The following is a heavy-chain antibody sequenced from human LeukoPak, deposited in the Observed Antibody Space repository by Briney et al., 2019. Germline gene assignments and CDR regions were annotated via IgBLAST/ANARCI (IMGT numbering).Heavy chain of an antibody. V-gene: IGHV3-23*01. CDR1: AFTFRSHG. CDR2: IYENGGTT. Sequence: PGGSLRLSSVDSAFTFRSHGMSWVHQAPEKGLEFVSGIYENGGTTYYADSVKGRFTISRDNSKNTLYLQMESLRAEDTAVYYCARGGDMVGTTKVPFDYWGQGTLVTVSS. CDR3: ARGGDMVGTTKVPFDY. D-gene: IGHD1-26*01. J-gene: IGHJ4*02.